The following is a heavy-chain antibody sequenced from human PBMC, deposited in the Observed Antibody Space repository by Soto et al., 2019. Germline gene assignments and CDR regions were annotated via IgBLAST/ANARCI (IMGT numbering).Heavy chain of an antibody. CDR1: GFTFGDYA. D-gene: IGHD6-13*01. Sequence: GGSLRLSCTASGFTFGDYAMSWFRQAPGKGLEWVGFIRSKAYGGTTEYAASVKGRFTISRDDSKSIAYLQMNSLKTEDTAVYYCTRALYSSSWYWDYWGQGTLVTVSS. V-gene: IGHV3-49*03. CDR3: TRALYSSSWYWDY. CDR2: IRSKAYGGTT. J-gene: IGHJ4*02.